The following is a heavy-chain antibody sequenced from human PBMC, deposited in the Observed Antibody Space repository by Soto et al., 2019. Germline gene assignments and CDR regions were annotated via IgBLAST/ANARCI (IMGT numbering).Heavy chain of an antibody. Sequence: LEICCQGSGYSFTSYWISCVRQMPGKGLEWMGRIDPSDSYTNYSPSFQDHVTISADKTISTAYLQWSSLKASDTAMYYCARHHQTRYCTNGLCYSAHFDNWGQGTLVTVSS. D-gene: IGHD2-8*01. J-gene: IGHJ4*02. CDR2: IDPSDSYT. CDR3: ARHHQTRYCTNGLCYSAHFDN. V-gene: IGHV5-10-1*01. CDR1: GYSFTSYW.